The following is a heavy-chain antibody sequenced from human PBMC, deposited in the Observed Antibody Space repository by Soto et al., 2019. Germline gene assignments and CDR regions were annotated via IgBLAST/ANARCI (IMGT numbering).Heavy chain of an antibody. CDR3: AGAAIADYYYYYGMDV. CDR1: GYTFTSYD. Sequence: ASVKVSCKASGYTFTSYDINWVRQATGQGLEWMGWMNPNSGNTGYAQKFQGRVTMTRNTSISTAYMELSSLRSEDTAVYYCAGAAIADYYYYYGMDVWGQGTTVTVPS. D-gene: IGHD6-13*01. CDR2: MNPNSGNT. V-gene: IGHV1-8*01. J-gene: IGHJ6*02.